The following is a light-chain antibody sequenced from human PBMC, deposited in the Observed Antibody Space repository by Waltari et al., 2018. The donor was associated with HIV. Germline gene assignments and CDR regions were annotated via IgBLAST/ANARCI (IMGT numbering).Light chain of an antibody. Sequence: QSDLTQPASVSGSPGQSITISCTGTSSDVGIYNLVSWYQQYPGKAPKLMIYEGSKRPSGVSNRFSGSKSGNTASLTISGLQTEDEADYYCFSYAGSFVVFGGGTKLTVL. CDR3: FSYAGSFVV. J-gene: IGLJ2*01. CDR1: SSDVGIYNL. V-gene: IGLV2-23*01. CDR2: EGS.